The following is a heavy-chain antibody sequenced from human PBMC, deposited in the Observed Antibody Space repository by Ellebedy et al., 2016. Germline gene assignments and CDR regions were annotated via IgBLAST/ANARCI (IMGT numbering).Heavy chain of an antibody. D-gene: IGHD3-3*01. CDR3: ARGRLRSGYYYPYYMDV. V-gene: IGHV1-18*04. CDR1: GYTFTGYY. J-gene: IGHJ6*03. CDR2: ISAYNGNT. Sequence: ASVKVSXXASGYTFTGYYMHWVRQAPGQGLEWMGWISAYNGNTNYAQKLQGRVTMTTDTSTSTAYMELRSLRSDDTAVYYCARGRLRSGYYYPYYMDVWGKGTTVTVSS.